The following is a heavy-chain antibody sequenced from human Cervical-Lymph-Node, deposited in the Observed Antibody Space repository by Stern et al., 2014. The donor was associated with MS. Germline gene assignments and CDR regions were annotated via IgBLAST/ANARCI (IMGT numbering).Heavy chain of an antibody. CDR2: INSYESST. Sequence: EVQLVESGGGLVQPGGSLRLSCAASGFTFSTYWMHWVRPAPGKGLVWVSRINSYESSTTYADSVKGRFSISRDNDKNTLYLQMNSLRAEDTAVYYCARGVMVAATYAYDIWGQGTMVTISS. V-gene: IGHV3-74*01. J-gene: IGHJ3*02. CDR1: GFTFSTYW. CDR3: ARGVMVAATYAYDI. D-gene: IGHD2-15*01.